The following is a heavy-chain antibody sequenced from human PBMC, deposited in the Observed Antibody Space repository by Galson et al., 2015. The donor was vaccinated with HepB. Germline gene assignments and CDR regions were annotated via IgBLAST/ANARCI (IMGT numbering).Heavy chain of an antibody. D-gene: IGHD4-17*01. CDR3: ARDYGDYVFDY. V-gene: IGHV1-46*03. CDR1: GYTFTSYS. CDR2: INPSAGST. Sequence: SVKVSCKASGYTFTSYSMHWVRQAPGQGLEWMGIINPSAGSTSYAQKFQGRVTMTRDTSTSTVYMELSSLRSEDTAVYYCARDYGDYVFDYWGQGTLVTVSS. J-gene: IGHJ4*02.